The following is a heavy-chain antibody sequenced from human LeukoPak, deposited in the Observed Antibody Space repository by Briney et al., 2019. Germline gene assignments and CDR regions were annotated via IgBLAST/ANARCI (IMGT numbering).Heavy chain of an antibody. CDR3: ARDPGYGYSGAFDI. V-gene: IGHV3-48*01. CDR1: GFTFRSYS. J-gene: IGHJ3*02. Sequence: GGSLRLSCEVSGFTFRSYSMNWVRQAPGKGLEWISYIRSSDSTTYYADSVKGRFTISRGNAKNSLYLQMNSLRAEDTAVYYCARDPGYGYSGAFDIWGQGTMVTVSS. CDR2: IRSSDSTT. D-gene: IGHD5-18*01.